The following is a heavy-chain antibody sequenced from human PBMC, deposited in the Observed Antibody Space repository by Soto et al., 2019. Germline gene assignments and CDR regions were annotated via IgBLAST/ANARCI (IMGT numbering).Heavy chain of an antibody. CDR1: GYTFTDYY. CDR2: INPNSGGT. Sequence: GASVKVSCKASGYTFTDYYMHLVRQAPGQGLEWMGWINPNSGGTNYAQKFQGRVTMTRDTSISTAYMELSRLRSDDTAVYYCARAFQYGPARNLDYWGQGTLVTVSS. D-gene: IGHD6-6*01. CDR3: ARAFQYGPARNLDY. V-gene: IGHV1-2*02. J-gene: IGHJ4*02.